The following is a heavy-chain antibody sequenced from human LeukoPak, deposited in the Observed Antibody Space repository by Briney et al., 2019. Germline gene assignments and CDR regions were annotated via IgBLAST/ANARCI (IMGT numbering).Heavy chain of an antibody. CDR3: AREVRGYYFDY. J-gene: IGHJ4*02. V-gene: IGHV3-53*01. Sequence: GGSLRLSCAASGFIVSSNYMSWVRQAPGKGLEWVSVISSGGNTYYADSVKGRFTISRDNSKNTVFLQMNSLRAEDTAVYYCAREVRGYYFDYWGQGTMVTVSS. CDR2: ISSGGNT. CDR1: GFIVSSNY. D-gene: IGHD3-22*01.